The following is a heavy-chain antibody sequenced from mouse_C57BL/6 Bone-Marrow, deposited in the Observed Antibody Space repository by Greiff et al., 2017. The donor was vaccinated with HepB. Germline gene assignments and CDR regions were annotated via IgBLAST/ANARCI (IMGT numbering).Heavy chain of an antibody. CDR3: ARRKRLYYGSSPWYFDV. J-gene: IGHJ1*03. CDR2: IYPGSGST. Sequence: QVQLKQPGAELVKPGASVKMSCKASGYTFTSYWITWVKQRPGQGLEWIGDIYPGSGSTNYNEKFKSKATLTVDTSSSTAYMQLSSLTSEDSAVYYCARRKRLYYGSSPWYFDVWGTGTTVTVSS. D-gene: IGHD1-1*01. CDR1: GYTFTSYW. V-gene: IGHV1-55*01.